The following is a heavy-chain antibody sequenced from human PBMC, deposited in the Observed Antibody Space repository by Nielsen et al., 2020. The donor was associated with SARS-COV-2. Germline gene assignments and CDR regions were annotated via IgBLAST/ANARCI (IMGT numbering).Heavy chain of an antibody. V-gene: IGHV1-46*01. Sequence: ASVKFSCKASGYRFIDYYMYWVRQAPGQGLEWMGLINPSSGWTSHAKKFQGRLTMTRETSTSTVYMELSSLRSDDTAVYYCARDSSGTYRRVDYWGQGTLVTVSS. D-gene: IGHD3-22*01. CDR1: GYRFIDYY. CDR2: INPSSGWT. CDR3: ARDSSGTYRRVDY. J-gene: IGHJ4*02.